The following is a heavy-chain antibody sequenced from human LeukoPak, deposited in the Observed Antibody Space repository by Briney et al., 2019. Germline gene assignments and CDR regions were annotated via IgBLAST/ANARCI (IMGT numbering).Heavy chain of an antibody. CDR1: GFSFPSHS. CDR2: IGTSSSTI. V-gene: IGHV3-48*04. Sequence: GGSLRLSCAASGFSFPSHSFHWVRQSPGKGLEWVAYIGTSSSTIYQAKSVKGRFSISRDNAKNSLFLQMDSLRVEDTAVHYCARDRGTFGVVDSWGQGTLVAVSS. CDR3: ARDRGTFGVVDS. J-gene: IGHJ4*02. D-gene: IGHD3-3*01.